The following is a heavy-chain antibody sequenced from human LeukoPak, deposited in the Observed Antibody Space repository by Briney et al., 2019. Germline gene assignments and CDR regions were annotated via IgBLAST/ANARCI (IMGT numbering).Heavy chain of an antibody. Sequence: SETLSLTCTASGGSISSYYWSWIRQPPGKGLEWIGYIYYSGSTNYNPSLKSRVTISVDTSKNQFSLKLSSVTAADTAVYYCARNYNMVRGVIIPFDYWGQGTLVTVSS. CDR1: GGSISSYY. CDR2: IYYSGST. CDR3: ARNYNMVRGVIIPFDY. D-gene: IGHD3-10*01. V-gene: IGHV4-59*01. J-gene: IGHJ4*02.